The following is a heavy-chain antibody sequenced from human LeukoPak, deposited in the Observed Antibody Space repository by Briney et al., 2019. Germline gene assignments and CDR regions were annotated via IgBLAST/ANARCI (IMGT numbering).Heavy chain of an antibody. J-gene: IGHJ4*02. CDR2: IIPIFGTA. CDR1: GGTFSSYA. Sequence: SVKVSCKASGGTFSSYAISWVRQAPGQGLEWMGGIIPIFGTANYAQKFQGRVTITTDESTSKAYMELSSLRSEDTAVYYCARFSDYGDYGGFDYWGQGTLVTVSS. V-gene: IGHV1-69*05. D-gene: IGHD4-17*01. CDR3: ARFSDYGDYGGFDY.